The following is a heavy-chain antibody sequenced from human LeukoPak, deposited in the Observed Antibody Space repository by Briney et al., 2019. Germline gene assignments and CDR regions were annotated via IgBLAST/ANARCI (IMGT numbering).Heavy chain of an antibody. CDR1: GYTFTSYG. J-gene: IGHJ6*02. CDR3: AKWDSSGYSTNYYYYGMDV. V-gene: IGHV1-18*01. D-gene: IGHD3-22*01. CDR2: ISAYNGNT. Sequence: ASVKVSCKASGYTFTSYGISWVRQAPGQGLEWMGWISAYNGNTNYAQKLQGRVTMTTDTSTSTAYMELRSLRSDDTAVYYCAKWDSSGYSTNYYYYGMDVWGQATTVTVSS.